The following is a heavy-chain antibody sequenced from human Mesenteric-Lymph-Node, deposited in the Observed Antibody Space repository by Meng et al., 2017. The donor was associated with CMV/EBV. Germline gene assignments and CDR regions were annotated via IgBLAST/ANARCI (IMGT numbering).Heavy chain of an antibody. Sequence: ASVKVSCKASGYTFTSYYMYWVRQAPGQGLEWMAIINPSDGSTTSAQRFQGRVSVTRGTSTTTVHMDLTRLRSEDTAIYYCARMVNGAFDIWGQGTKVTVSS. J-gene: IGHJ3*02. CDR1: GYTFTSYY. D-gene: IGHD2-8*01. CDR3: ARMVNGAFDI. CDR2: INPSDGST. V-gene: IGHV1-46*01.